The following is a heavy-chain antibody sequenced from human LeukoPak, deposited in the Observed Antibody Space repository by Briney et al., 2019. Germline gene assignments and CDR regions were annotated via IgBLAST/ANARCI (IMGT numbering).Heavy chain of an antibody. J-gene: IGHJ6*03. V-gene: IGHV4-39*07. D-gene: IGHD2-2*01. CDR3: ARIPVPAGPNSGASHYYYMDV. Sequence: SETLSLTCTVSGRSISIRSYYCGWIRQPPGKGLEWIGSIYYSGSTYYNPSRKSRVTISVDTSKNQFSLKLSSVTAADTAVYYCARIPVPAGPNSGASHYYYMDVWGKGTTVTVSS. CDR1: GRSISIRSYY. CDR2: IYYSGST.